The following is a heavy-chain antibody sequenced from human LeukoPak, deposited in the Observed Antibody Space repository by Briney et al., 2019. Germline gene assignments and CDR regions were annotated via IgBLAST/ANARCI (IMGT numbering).Heavy chain of an antibody. CDR2: IYYSGST. D-gene: IGHD3-16*02. J-gene: IGHJ5*02. Sequence: PSETLSLTCTVSGGSISSYYWSWIRQPPGKGLEWIGYIYYSGSTNYNPSLKSRVTRSVDTSKNQFSLKRSSVTAADTAVYYCARGGVDNYDYVWGSYRSDWFDPWGQGTLVTVSS. V-gene: IGHV4-59*01. CDR3: ARGGVDNYDYVWGSYRSDWFDP. CDR1: GGSISSYY.